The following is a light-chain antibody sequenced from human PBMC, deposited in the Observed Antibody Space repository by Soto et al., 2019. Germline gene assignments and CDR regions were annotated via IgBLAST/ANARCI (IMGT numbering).Light chain of an antibody. J-gene: IGKJ2*01. CDR1: QTLLRSDGKTY. V-gene: IGKV2D-29*01. CDR2: EVS. Sequence: DIVMTQTPLSLSVTPGQPASISCKSSQTLLRSDGKTYLYSYLQKPGQRPQLLISEVSNRFSGVPDKFSVSGSGTGFTVKISRVEAEDVGVYYFMQSIRLPYTFGQGNKREIK. CDR3: MQSIRLPYT.